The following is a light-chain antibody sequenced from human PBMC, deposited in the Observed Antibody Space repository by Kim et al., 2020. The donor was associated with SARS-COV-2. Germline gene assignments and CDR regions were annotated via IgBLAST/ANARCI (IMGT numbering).Light chain of an antibody. CDR2: DVS. V-gene: IGLV2-11*03. Sequence: PRQSVTSSCTGTSNDVGRYNYVYWYQQHPGKAPKLMIYDVSNRPSGVPDRFSGSKSGNTASRTISGLQPEDEAYYYCCSYAGSYTVFGGGTQLTVL. CDR1: SNDVGRYNY. J-gene: IGLJ2*01. CDR3: CSYAGSYTV.